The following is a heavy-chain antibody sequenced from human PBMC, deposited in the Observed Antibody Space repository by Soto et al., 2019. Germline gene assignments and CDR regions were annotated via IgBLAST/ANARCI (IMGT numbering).Heavy chain of an antibody. CDR3: ATSDYVWGGYRYTWAFDI. V-gene: IGHV5-51*01. J-gene: IGHJ3*02. Sequence: GESLKISCKGSGYSFTSYWIGWVRQMPGKGLEWMGIIYPGDSDTRYSPSFQGQVTISADKSISTAYLQWSSLKASDTAMYYCATSDYVWGGYRYTWAFDIWGQGTMVT. CDR1: GYSFTSYW. CDR2: IYPGDSDT. D-gene: IGHD3-16*02.